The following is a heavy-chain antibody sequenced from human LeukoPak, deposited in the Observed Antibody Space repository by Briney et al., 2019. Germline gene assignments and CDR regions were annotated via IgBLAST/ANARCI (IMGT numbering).Heavy chain of an antibody. D-gene: IGHD6-19*01. CDR3: VRQAGVS. CDR1: GFTISNYW. CDR2: IKGDGSEK. V-gene: IGHV3-7*01. Sequence: RPGGSLRLPCAASGFTISNYWMTWVRQAPGKGLEWVSNIKGDGSEKNYVDSVKGRFTISRDNAKNSLYLQMNSLRVVDTALYYCVRQAGVSWGQGTLVTVSS. J-gene: IGHJ5*02.